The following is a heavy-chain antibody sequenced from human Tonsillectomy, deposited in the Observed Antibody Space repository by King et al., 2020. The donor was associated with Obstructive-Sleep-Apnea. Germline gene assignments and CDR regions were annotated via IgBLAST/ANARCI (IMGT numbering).Heavy chain of an antibody. D-gene: IGHD1-14*01. CDR1: QYTFVDYG. J-gene: IGHJ4*02. V-gene: IGHV1-18*01. CDR3: VRDEDSELALPEYFAY. Sequence: VQLVQSGPEVKKPGTSVKVSCKASQYTFVDYGISWVRQAPGQGLEWMGWISAQSGNTHYAQKFQGRLALTTDTSTSTAYMELRSLRSDDTAVYFCVRDEDSELALPEYFAYWGPGTLLTVSS. CDR2: ISAQSGNT.